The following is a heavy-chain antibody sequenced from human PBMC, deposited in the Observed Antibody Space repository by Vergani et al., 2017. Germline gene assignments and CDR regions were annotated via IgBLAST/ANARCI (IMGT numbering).Heavy chain of an antibody. J-gene: IGHJ6*02. CDR3: ARDIVIRYYYDSSGFMPMDV. CDR2: ISSSGSTI. V-gene: IGHV3-11*01. CDR1: GFTFSDYY. D-gene: IGHD3-22*01. Sequence: QVQLVESGGGLVKPGGSLRLSCAASGFTFSDYYMSWIRQAPGKGLEWVSYISSSGSTIYYADSVKGRFTISMDNAKNSLYLQMNSLRAEDTAVFYCARDIVIRYYYDSSGFMPMDVWGQGTTVTVSS.